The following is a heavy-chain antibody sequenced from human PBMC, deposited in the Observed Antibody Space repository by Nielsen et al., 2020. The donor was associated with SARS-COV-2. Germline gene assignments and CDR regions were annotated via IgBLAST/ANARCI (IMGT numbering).Heavy chain of an antibody. J-gene: IGHJ4*02. CDR3: AKDLIRYDILTGYPH. CDR2: IWYDGSNK. CDR1: GFTFSSYG. Sequence: GGSLRLSCAASGFTFSSYGMHWVRQAPGKGLEWVAVIWYDGSNKYYADSVKGRFTISRDNSKNTLYLQMNSLRAEDTAVYYCAKDLIRYDILTGYPHWGQGTLVTVSS. D-gene: IGHD3-9*01. V-gene: IGHV3-33*06.